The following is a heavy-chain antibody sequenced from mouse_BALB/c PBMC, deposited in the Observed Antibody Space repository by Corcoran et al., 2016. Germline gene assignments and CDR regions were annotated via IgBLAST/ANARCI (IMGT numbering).Heavy chain of an antibody. CDR2: ILPGSGST. D-gene: IGHD4-1*01. CDR1: GYTFSSYW. CDR3: ARAWEGFAY. V-gene: IGHV1-9*01. Sequence: QVQLQQSGAELMKPGASVKISCKATGYTFSSYWIEWVKQRPGHGLEWIGEILPGSGSTNYNEKFKGKATFTADTSSNTAYMQLSRLTSEDSAVYYCARAWEGFAYWGQGTLVTVSA. J-gene: IGHJ3*01.